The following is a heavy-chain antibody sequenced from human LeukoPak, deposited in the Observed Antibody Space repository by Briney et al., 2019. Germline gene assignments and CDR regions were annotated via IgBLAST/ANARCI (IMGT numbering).Heavy chain of an antibody. CDR3: AKDMSPHGDYPALDY. D-gene: IGHD4-17*01. CDR1: GFTFDDYA. Sequence: GGSMRLSCAASGFTFDDYAMHWVRQAPGKGLEWVSGISWNSGSIGYADSVKGRFTISRDNAKNSLYLQMNSLRAEDTASYYCAKDMSPHGDYPALDYWGQGTLVTVSS. V-gene: IGHV3-9*01. CDR2: ISWNSGSI. J-gene: IGHJ4*02.